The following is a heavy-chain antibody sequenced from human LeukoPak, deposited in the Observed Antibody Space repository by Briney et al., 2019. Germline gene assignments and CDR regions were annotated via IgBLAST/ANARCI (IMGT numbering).Heavy chain of an antibody. Sequence: ASVKVSCKASGYTFTGYYMHWVRQAPGQGLEWMGRINPNSGGTNYAQKFQGRVTMTRDTSISTAYMELSRLRSDDTAVYYCAGPSKGFGDFDYWGQGTLVTVSS. CDR1: GYTFTGYY. CDR2: INPNSGGT. D-gene: IGHD3-10*01. J-gene: IGHJ4*02. CDR3: AGPSKGFGDFDY. V-gene: IGHV1-2*06.